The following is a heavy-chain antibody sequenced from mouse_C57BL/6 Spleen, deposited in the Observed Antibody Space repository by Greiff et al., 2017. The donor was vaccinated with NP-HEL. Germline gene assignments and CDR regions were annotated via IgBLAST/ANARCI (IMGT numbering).Heavy chain of an antibody. J-gene: IGHJ4*01. D-gene: IGHD2-13*01. V-gene: IGHV1-80*01. CDR1: GYAFSSYW. Sequence: VQLQQSGAELVKPGASVKISCKASGYAFSSYWMNWVKQRPGKGLEWIGQIYHGDGDTNYNGKFKGKATLTADKSSSTAYMQLSSLTSEDSAVYFCARRLLGEGYAMDYWGQGTSVTVSS. CDR2: IYHGDGDT. CDR3: ARRLLGEGYAMDY.